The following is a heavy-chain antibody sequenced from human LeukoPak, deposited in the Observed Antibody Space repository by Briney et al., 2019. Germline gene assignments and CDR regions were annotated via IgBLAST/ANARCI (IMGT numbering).Heavy chain of an antibody. Sequence: ASVKVSCKCSGYTFTRYGISWVRQAPGQGIEWMGFFSAYNGKTNYAQKLQDRVTMPTDTSTSTAYMELRSLRSDDTAMYYCARIDCSGGRCYAKINWYFDLWGRGTLVTVSS. V-gene: IGHV1-18*01. J-gene: IGHJ2*01. D-gene: IGHD2-15*01. CDR1: GYTFTRYG. CDR3: ARIDCSGGRCYAKINWYFDL. CDR2: FSAYNGKT.